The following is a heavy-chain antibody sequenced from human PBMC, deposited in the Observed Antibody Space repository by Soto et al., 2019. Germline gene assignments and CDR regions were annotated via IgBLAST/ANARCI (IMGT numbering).Heavy chain of an antibody. CDR2: ISWDDEK. Sequence: QITLKESGPTLVKPTQTLTLTCTFSGFSLSTSGVGVGWIRQPPGSALEWLALISWDDEKRYRPFLRSRLTITKDTSKTPVGRTVTNMDPVDTATYYCVHRRTITFGGVIVAPWGQGTLVTVSA. D-gene: IGHD3-16*02. CDR1: GFSLSTSGVG. CDR3: VHRRTITFGGVIVAP. V-gene: IGHV2-5*02. J-gene: IGHJ5*02.